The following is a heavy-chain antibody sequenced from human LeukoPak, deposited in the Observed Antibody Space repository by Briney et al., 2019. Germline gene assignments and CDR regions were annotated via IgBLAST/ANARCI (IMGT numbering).Heavy chain of an antibody. CDR2: IYSGGST. Sequence: GGSLRLSCAASGFTFSNYAMSWVRQAPGKGLEWVSVIYSGGSTYYADSVKGRFAISRDNSKNTLYLQMNSLRAEDTAVYYCARGEEYSTSGFDYWGQGTLVTVSS. D-gene: IGHD6-6*01. CDR3: ARGEEYSTSGFDY. V-gene: IGHV3-66*01. J-gene: IGHJ4*02. CDR1: GFTFSNYA.